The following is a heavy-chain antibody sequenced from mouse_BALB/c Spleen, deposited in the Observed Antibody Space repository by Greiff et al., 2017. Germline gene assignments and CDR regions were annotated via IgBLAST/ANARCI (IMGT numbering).Heavy chain of an antibody. CDR2: INSNGGST. D-gene: IGHD1-1*02. CDR3: ARDEIWYFDY. Sequence: EVKLVESGGGLVQPGGSLTLSCAASGFTFSSYGMSWVRQTPDKRLELVATINSNGGSTYYPDSVKGRFTISRDNAKNTLYLQMSSLKSEDTAMYYCARDEIWYFDYWGQGTTVTVSS. CDR1: GFTFSSYG. V-gene: IGHV5-6-3*01. J-gene: IGHJ2*01.